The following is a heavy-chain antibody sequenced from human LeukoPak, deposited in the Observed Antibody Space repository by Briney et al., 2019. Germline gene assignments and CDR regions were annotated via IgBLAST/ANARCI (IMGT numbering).Heavy chain of an antibody. CDR1: GYTFTGYY. CDR3: ARTHGDYFFLGFDY. J-gene: IGHJ4*02. D-gene: IGHD4-17*01. CDR2: INPNSGGT. Sequence: ASVKVSCKASGYTFTGYYIHWVRQAPGQGLEWMGWINPNSGGTNYAQKFQGRVTMTRDTSISTAYMELSRLRSDDTAVYYCARTHGDYFFLGFDYWGQGTLVTVSS. V-gene: IGHV1-2*02.